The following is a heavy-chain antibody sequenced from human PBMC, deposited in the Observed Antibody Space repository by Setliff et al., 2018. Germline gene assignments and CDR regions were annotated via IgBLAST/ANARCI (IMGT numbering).Heavy chain of an antibody. D-gene: IGHD2-2*01. J-gene: IGHJ3*02. CDR1: GGSIIRGGYY. CDR3: ARVARLVLSRNAFDI. Sequence: SETLSLTCTVSGGSIIRGGYYWSWIRQHPGKGLEWIGYIYYSGSTYYNPSLKSRVTVSVDTSKNQFTLKLSSVTAADTAVYYCARVARLVLSRNAFDIWGQGTMVTVSS. V-gene: IGHV4-31*03. CDR2: IYYSGST.